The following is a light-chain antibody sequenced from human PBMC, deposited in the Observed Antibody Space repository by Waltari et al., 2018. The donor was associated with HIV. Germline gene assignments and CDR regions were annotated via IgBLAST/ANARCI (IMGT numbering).Light chain of an antibody. V-gene: IGLV2-23*01. CDR3: YSYAGSGTFV. CDR1: GPDIGSYHL. J-gene: IGLJ1*01. Sequence: QSALTQPASVSGSPGQSITISCAGSGPDIGSYHLLSWFQQHPRKAPKVVIYEGTRRPSDVSDRFSGSKSGTSASLTISGLQAEDEADYYCYSYAGSGTFVFGTGTRVTVL. CDR2: EGT.